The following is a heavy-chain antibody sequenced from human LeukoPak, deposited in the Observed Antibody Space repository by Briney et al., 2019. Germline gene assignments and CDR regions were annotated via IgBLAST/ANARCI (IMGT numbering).Heavy chain of an antibody. CDR2: IYPGDSDI. V-gene: IGHV5-51*01. Sequence: GESLKISCKGSGYSFTSYWIGWVRQMPGKGLEWMGVIYPGDSDIRYSPSFQGQVTISADKSISTAYLQWSSLKASDTTMYYCARFECSSTSCPAAYWGQGTLVTVSS. J-gene: IGHJ4*02. CDR1: GYSFTSYW. D-gene: IGHD2-2*01. CDR3: ARFECSSTSCPAAY.